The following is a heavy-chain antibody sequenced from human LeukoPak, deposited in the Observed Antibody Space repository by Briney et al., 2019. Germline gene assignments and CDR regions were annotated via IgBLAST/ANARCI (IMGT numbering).Heavy chain of an antibody. CDR2: ISWSSGSI. D-gene: IGHD6-19*01. CDR3: AKGSRRGIAVAANHFDY. CDR1: GFTFDDYA. V-gene: IGHV3-9*01. Sequence: GGSLRLSCAASGFTFDDYAMHWVRQAPGKGLEWVSGISWSSGSIGYADSVKGRFTISRDNAKNSLYLQMNSLRAEDTALYYCAKGSRRGIAVAANHFDYWGQGTLVTVSS. J-gene: IGHJ4*02.